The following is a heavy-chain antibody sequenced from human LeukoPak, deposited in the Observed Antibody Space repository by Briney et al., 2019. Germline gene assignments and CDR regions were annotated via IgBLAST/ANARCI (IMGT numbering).Heavy chain of an antibody. Sequence: GGSLRLSCAASGFTFSSYEMNWVRQAPGKGLEWVANIKQDGSEEYYVDSVKGRFTISRDNAKNSLYLQMNSLRAEDTAVYYCARGMYSSSYTYDYWGRGTLVTVSS. CDR3: ARGMYSSSYTYDY. D-gene: IGHD6-13*01. CDR1: GFTFSSYE. J-gene: IGHJ4*02. V-gene: IGHV3-7*01. CDR2: IKQDGSEE.